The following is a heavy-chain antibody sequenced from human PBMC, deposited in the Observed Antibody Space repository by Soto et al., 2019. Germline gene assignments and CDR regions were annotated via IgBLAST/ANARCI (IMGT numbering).Heavy chain of an antibody. CDR3: ARQRTTVVTQAYFDH. V-gene: IGHV4-39*01. J-gene: IGHJ4*02. Sequence: SGTPSLIGIFYGEYIRISSYYWGWIRQPPGKGLEWIGSIYYSWRTYYNPSFKTRVTISIDTSKSQFSLKLSSVTAADTAVYYCARQRTTVVTQAYFDHWGQGALVTVSS. CDR1: GEYIRISSYY. D-gene: IGHD2-21*02. CDR2: IYYSWRT.